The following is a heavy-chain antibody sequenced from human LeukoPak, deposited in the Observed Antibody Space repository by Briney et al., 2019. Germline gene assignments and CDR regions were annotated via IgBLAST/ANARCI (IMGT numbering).Heavy chain of an antibody. CDR1: GGSFSGYY. CDR2: INHSGST. J-gene: IGHJ2*01. CDR3: ARSNFHYWYFDL. Sequence: PSETLSLTCAVYGGSFSGYYWSLIRQPPGKGLEWIGEINHSGSTNYNPSLKSRVTISVDTSKNQFSLKLSSVTAADTAVYYCARSNFHYWYFDLWGRGTLVTVSS. V-gene: IGHV4-34*01. D-gene: IGHD4/OR15-4a*01.